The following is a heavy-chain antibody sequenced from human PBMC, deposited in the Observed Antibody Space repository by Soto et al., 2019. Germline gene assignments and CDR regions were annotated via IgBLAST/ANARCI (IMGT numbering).Heavy chain of an antibody. Sequence: QVQLVESGGGVVQPGRSLRLSCAASGFTFSNYGMHWVRQAPGKGLEWVAVISYDGSNKYYADSVKGRFTISRDNSKNTLYLQMNSLRAEDTAVYYCAKDGGAIPLFDYWGQGTLVTVSS. CDR1: GFTFSNYG. V-gene: IGHV3-30*18. CDR2: ISYDGSNK. J-gene: IGHJ4*02. D-gene: IGHD1-26*01. CDR3: AKDGGAIPLFDY.